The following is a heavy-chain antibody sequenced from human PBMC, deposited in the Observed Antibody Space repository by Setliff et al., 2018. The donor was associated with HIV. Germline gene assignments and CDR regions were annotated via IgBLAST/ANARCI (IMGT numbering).Heavy chain of an antibody. CDR3: ARVSKTYWYSIPRDYYHHMDV. CDR2: IYHSGTT. Sequence: SETLSLTCAVSGYSISGGYYWGWIRQPPGKGLEWVGSIYHSGTTYYNPSLNDRATISLDTSKNQFSLKLSSVSAADTAVYYCARVSKTYWYSIPRDYYHHMDVWGKGTTVTVS. V-gene: IGHV4-38-2*01. CDR1: GYSISGGYY. J-gene: IGHJ6*03. D-gene: IGHD2-8*02.